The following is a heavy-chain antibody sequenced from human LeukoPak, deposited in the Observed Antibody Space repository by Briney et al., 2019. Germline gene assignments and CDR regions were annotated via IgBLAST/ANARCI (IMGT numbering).Heavy chain of an antibody. CDR1: GYTFTSYY. CDR2: INPSGGST. CDR3: ARDREDIVVVVAAETDAFDI. D-gene: IGHD2-15*01. V-gene: IGHV1-46*01. Sequence: ASAKVSCKASGYTFTSYYMHWVRQAPGQGLEWMGEINPSGGSTSYAQKFQGRVTMTRDTSTSTVYMELSSLRSEDTAVYYCARDREDIVVVVAAETDAFDIWGQGTMVTVSS. J-gene: IGHJ3*02.